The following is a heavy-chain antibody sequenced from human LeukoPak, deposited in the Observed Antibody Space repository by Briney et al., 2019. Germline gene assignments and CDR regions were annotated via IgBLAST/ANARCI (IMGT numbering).Heavy chain of an antibody. V-gene: IGHV3-21*01. CDR3: ARDFMYNVNCAGC. D-gene: IGHD1-14*01. CDR2: ISSSSSYI. Sequence: PSETLSLTCTVSGGSTSSSSYYWGWVRQAPGKGLEWVSSISSSSSYIYYADSVKGRFTISRDNAKNSLYLQMNSLRAEDTAVYYCARDFMYNVNCAGCWGQGTLVTVSS. CDR1: GGSTSSSSYY. J-gene: IGHJ4*02.